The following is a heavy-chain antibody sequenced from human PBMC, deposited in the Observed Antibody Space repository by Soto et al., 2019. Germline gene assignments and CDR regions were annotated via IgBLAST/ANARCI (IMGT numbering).Heavy chain of an antibody. CDR2: VSYDGSKT. Sequence: QVELVESGGGVVQPGRSLRVSCTASGFTFRSFTMHWVRQAPGKGLEWVATVSYDGSKTYYAGSVRGRFTISRDNSNNTLSLQMDSLRPEDTAIYYCARGPLSLYSADFRWGRGTPVTVSS. D-gene: IGHD6-13*01. V-gene: IGHV3-30*04. J-gene: IGHJ4*02. CDR3: ARGPLSLYSADFR. CDR1: GFTFRSFT.